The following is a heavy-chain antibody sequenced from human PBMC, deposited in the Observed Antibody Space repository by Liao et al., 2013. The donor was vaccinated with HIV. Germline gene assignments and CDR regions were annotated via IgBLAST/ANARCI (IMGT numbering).Heavy chain of an antibody. Sequence: QVQLQESGPGLVKPSQTLSLTCTVSGGSISSGDYYWSWIRQPPGKGLEWIGYIYYSGSTYYNPSLKSRVTISLDTAENQFSLQLNSVTAADTAVYYCAREGVLYSAYDLPLDYWGQGIVVTVSS. CDR2: IYYSGST. D-gene: IGHD5-12*01. CDR3: AREGVLYSAYDLPLDY. V-gene: IGHV4-30-4*08. J-gene: IGHJ4*02. CDR1: GGSISSGDYY.